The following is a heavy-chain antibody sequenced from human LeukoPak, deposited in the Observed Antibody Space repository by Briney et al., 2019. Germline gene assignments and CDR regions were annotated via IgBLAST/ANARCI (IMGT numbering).Heavy chain of an antibody. CDR3: ARDRYCSGSYCADY. CDR1: GFTVSSNY. CDR2: IYSGGST. V-gene: IGHV3-53*01. Sequence: PGGSLRLSCAASGFTVSSNYMSWVRQAPGKGLEWVSVIYSGGSTDYVDSVKGRFTISRDTSKNTLYLQMNSLRAEDTAVYYCARDRYCSGSYCADYWGQGTLVTVSS. D-gene: IGHD2-15*01. J-gene: IGHJ4*02.